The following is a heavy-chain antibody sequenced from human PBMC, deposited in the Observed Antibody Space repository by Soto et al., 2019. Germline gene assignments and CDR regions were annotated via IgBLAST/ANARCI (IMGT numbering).Heavy chain of an antibody. J-gene: IGHJ4*02. CDR1: GYTFGNYD. D-gene: IGHD2-8*01. CDR2: MNPNTGDT. CDR3: ARTNFGSGVYFDY. Sequence: ASVKVSCKASGYTFGNYDINWVRQATGQGLEWMGWMNPNTGDTGYPQKFQGRVTMTRDTSITTAYMEMSSLRSEDTAMYYCARTNFGSGVYFDYWGQGARVTVSS. V-gene: IGHV1-8*01.